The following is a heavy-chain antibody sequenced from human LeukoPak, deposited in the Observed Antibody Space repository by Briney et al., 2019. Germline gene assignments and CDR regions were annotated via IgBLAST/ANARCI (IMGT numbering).Heavy chain of an antibody. J-gene: IGHJ4*02. D-gene: IGHD3-10*01. CDR2: IYSDNT. CDR3: AKGRSTGKSFDY. V-gene: IGHV3-53*01. Sequence: TGGSLRLSCTVSGFTVSSNSMSWVRQAPGKGLEWVSFIYSDNTHYSDSVKGRFTLSRDNSKNTVHLQMNSLRSEDTAVYFCAKGRSTGKSFDYWGQGTLVTVSS. CDR1: GFTVSSNS.